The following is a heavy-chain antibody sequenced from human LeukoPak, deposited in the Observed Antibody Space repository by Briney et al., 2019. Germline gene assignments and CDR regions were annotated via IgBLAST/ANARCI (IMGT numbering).Heavy chain of an antibody. CDR3: ARGDGYFDY. CDR1: GASVSSGSYY. J-gene: IGHJ4*02. D-gene: IGHD5-24*01. CDR2: INHSGST. Sequence: SETLSLTCNVSGASVSSGSYYWSWIRQPPGKGLEWIGEINHSGSTNYNPSLKSRVTISVDTSKNQFSLKLSSVTAADTAVYYCARGDGYFDYWGQGTLVTVSS. V-gene: IGHV4-39*07.